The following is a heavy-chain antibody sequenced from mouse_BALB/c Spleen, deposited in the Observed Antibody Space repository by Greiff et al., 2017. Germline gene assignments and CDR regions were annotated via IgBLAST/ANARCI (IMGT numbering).Heavy chain of an antibody. CDR3: ARVYDYDIYAMDY. D-gene: IGHD2-4*01. CDR2: INPYNGDT. V-gene: IGHV1-20*02. Sequence: EVKLVESGPELVKPGASVKISCKASGYSFTGYFMNWVMQSHGKSLEWIGRINPYNGDTFYNQKFKGKATLTVDKSSSTAHMELRSLASEDSAVYYCARVYDYDIYAMDYWGQGTSVTVSS. CDR1: GYSFTGYF. J-gene: IGHJ4*01.